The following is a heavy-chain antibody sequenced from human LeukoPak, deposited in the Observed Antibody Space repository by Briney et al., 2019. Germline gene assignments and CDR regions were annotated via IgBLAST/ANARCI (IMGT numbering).Heavy chain of an antibody. CDR3: ARDASGYSSSWFGLGLFDY. Sequence: GGSLRLSCAASGFTFSSYEMNWVRQAPGKGLEWVSYISSSGSTIYYADSVKGRFTISRDNAKNSLYLQMNSLRAEDTAVYYCARDASGYSSSWFGLGLFDYWGQGSLVTVSS. D-gene: IGHD6-13*01. V-gene: IGHV3-48*03. CDR2: ISSSGSTI. J-gene: IGHJ4*02. CDR1: GFTFSSYE.